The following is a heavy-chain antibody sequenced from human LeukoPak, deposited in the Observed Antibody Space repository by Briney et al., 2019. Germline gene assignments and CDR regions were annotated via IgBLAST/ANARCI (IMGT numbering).Heavy chain of an antibody. J-gene: IGHJ4*02. D-gene: IGHD4-17*01. CDR1: SGSISSGGYY. Sequence: PSETLSLTSTVSSGSISSGGYYWSWIRQPPGKGLEWTGYISHSGNTYYNPSLKSRVTISVDTSKSQFSLKLSSVTAADTAVYYCAPYGDYAFDCWGQGTLVTVSS. V-gene: IGHV4-31*03. CDR3: APYGDYAFDC. CDR2: ISHSGNT.